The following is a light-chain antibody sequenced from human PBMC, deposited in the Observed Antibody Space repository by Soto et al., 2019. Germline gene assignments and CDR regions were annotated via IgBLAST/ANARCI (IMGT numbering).Light chain of an antibody. CDR3: QQYNRYSPRLT. Sequence: DIQMTQSPSTLSASVGDRVTITCRASQSISNWLAWYQQKPGKAPKLLIYRASSLESGVPSRFSGSGSGTEFTLTISSLQPDDFATYYCQQYNRYSPRLTFGGGTKVETK. CDR2: RAS. V-gene: IGKV1-5*03. CDR1: QSISNW. J-gene: IGKJ4*01.